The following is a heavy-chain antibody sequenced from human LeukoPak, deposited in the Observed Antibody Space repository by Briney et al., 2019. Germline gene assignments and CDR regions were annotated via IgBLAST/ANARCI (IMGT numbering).Heavy chain of an antibody. D-gene: IGHD6-13*01. V-gene: IGHV4-59*11. CDR1: NDSISPLY. CDR3: ARGGSAAKYYFDS. J-gene: IGHJ4*02. Sequence: SETLSLTCTVYNDSISPLYWGWIRQPPGKGLEFIGYIFYSGTTNFNPSLKSRVTLLVDTSKNQFSLRLNSVTAADTTVYYCARGGSAAKYYFDSWGQGTLVTVSS. CDR2: IFYSGTT.